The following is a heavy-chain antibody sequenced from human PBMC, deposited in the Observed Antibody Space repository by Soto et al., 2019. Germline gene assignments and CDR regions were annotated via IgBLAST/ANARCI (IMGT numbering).Heavy chain of an antibody. D-gene: IGHD6-25*01. CDR3: ASDVSPGSGGYYLDAFDI. V-gene: IGHV3-7*05. CDR1: GFAFGNSW. Sequence: EVQLVESGGGLVQPGGSLRLSCAASGFAFGNSWMTWVRQAPGKGLEWVANIKGDGSAKSYLDSVRGRFTVSRDNAENSLFMQMNILRAEDTALYYCASDVSPGSGGYYLDAFDIWGQGTMVTVSS. CDR2: IKGDGSAK. J-gene: IGHJ3*02.